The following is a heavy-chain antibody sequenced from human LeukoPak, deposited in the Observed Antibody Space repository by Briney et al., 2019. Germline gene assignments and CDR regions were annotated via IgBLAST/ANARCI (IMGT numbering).Heavy chain of an antibody. CDR2: TYSSGNT. V-gene: IGHV4-61*02. CDR3: ARGYDSSGFYFDY. J-gene: IGHJ4*02. D-gene: IGHD3-22*01. CDR1: GDSITSGNYY. Sequence: SETLSLTCTVSGDSITSGNYYWTWIRQPAGQGPEWIGRTYSSGNTNYNPSLKSRVTISVDTSKNQFSLKLSAVTAADTAVYYCARGYDSSGFYFDYWGQGTLVTVSS.